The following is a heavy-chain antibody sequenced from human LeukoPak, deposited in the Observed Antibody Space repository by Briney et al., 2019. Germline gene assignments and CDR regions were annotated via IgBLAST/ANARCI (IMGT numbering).Heavy chain of an antibody. D-gene: IGHD3-22*01. J-gene: IGHJ3*02. Sequence: GGSLRLSCAASGFTFSDHYMDWVRQAPGKGLEWVGRTRNKANSYTTEYAASVKGRFTISRDDSKNSLYLQVNSLKTEDTAVYYCARVSCYDSSGYYAAFDIWGQGTMVTVSS. CDR3: ARVSCYDSSGYYAAFDI. CDR2: TRNKANSYTT. CDR1: GFTFSDHY. V-gene: IGHV3-72*01.